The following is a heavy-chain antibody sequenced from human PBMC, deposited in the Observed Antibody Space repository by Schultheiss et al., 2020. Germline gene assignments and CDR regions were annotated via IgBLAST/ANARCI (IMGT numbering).Heavy chain of an antibody. CDR2: IYHSGST. D-gene: IGHD2-21*02. Sequence: SETLSLTCTVSGGSISSYYWSWIRQPAGKGLEWIGYIYHSGSTYYNPSLKSRVTISVDTSKNQFSLKLSSVTAADTAVYYCAREWQYCGGDCYAFDIWGQGTMVTVSS. J-gene: IGHJ3*02. CDR3: AREWQYCGGDCYAFDI. CDR1: GGSISSYY. V-gene: IGHV4-59*01.